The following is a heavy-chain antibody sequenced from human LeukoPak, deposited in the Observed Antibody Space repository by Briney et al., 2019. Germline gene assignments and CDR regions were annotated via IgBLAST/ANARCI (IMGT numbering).Heavy chain of an antibody. J-gene: IGHJ4*02. CDR1: GDSISSSKW. CDR2: IYHSGST. Sequence: SETLSLTCAVSGDSISSSKWWSWVRQPPGKGLEWIGEIYHSGSTNYNPSLKSRVTISVDKSKNQFSLRLSSVTAADTAVYYCARDLRAIVVTAGPDYWGQGTLVTVSS. CDR3: ARDLRAIVVTAGPDY. V-gene: IGHV4-4*02. D-gene: IGHD4-23*01.